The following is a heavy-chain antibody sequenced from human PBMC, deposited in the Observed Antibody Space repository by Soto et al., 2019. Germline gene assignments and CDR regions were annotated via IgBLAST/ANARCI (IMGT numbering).Heavy chain of an antibody. CDR2: ISYDGSNK. J-gene: IGHJ4*02. Sequence: GGSLRLSCAASGFTFSSYGMHWVRQAPGKGLEGVAVISYDGSNKYYANSVKGRFTISRDNSKNTLYLQMNSLRAEDTAVYYCAKDASGWYKFFFYWGQGTLVTVSS. CDR3: AKDASGWYKFFFY. V-gene: IGHV3-30*18. CDR1: GFTFSSYG. D-gene: IGHD6-19*01.